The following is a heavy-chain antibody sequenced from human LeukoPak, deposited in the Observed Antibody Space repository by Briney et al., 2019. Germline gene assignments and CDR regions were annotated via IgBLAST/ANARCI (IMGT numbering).Heavy chain of an antibody. D-gene: IGHD3-22*01. CDR2: IRSDGNNK. J-gene: IGHJ5*02. CDR1: GFTFSSYG. V-gene: IGHV3-30*02. CDR3: ARDTGDYYDSSCYYYAGWFDP. Sequence: GGSLRLSCAASGFTFSSYGMHWVRQAPGKGLEWVAFIRSDGNNKFYADSLKGRFTVSRDNSRNNVYLQMNSLRIEDTAVYYCARDTGDYYDSSCYYYAGWFDPWGQGTLVTVSA.